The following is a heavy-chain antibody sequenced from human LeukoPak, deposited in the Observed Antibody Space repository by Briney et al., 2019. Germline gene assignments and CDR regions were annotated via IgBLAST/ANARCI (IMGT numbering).Heavy chain of an antibody. J-gene: IGHJ4*02. D-gene: IGHD6-19*01. V-gene: IGHV4-34*01. CDR1: GGSFSGYY. CDR3: ARGIAVAGTGDY. Sequence: SETLSLTCAVYGGSFSGYYWSWTRQPPGKGLEWIGEINHSGSTNYNPSLKSRVTISVDTSKNQFSLKLSSVTAADTAVYYCARGIAVAGTGDYWGQGTLVTVSS. CDR2: INHSGST.